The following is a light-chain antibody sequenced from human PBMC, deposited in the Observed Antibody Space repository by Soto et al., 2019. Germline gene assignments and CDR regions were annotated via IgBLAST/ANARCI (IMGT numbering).Light chain of an antibody. CDR1: QSVSTRY. J-gene: IGKJ2*01. CDR3: HQFGSSPLAFT. Sequence: ESMLTQSPGTLSLSPGERATLSCRASQSVSTRYLAWYHQKPGQAPRLLIYGASIRAAGIPDRFSGSGSGTDFTLTISSLEPEEFAVYYCHQFGSSPLAFTFGQGTTLEI. V-gene: IGKV3-20*01. CDR2: GAS.